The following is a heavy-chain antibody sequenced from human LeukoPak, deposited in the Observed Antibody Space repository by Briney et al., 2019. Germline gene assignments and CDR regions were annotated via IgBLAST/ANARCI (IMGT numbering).Heavy chain of an antibody. V-gene: IGHV5-51*01. CDR3: ARQMGVASRKNYFDS. D-gene: IGHD5-12*01. J-gene: IGHJ4*02. Sequence: GESLKISCQASGYNFTRYWIGWVRQMPGKGLEWMGLLYPRDSDTRYSPSFQGQVTFSADNSINTAYLQWSSLRASDTTIYYCARQMGVASRKNYFDSWGQGTLVTVSA. CDR1: GYNFTRYW. CDR2: LYPRDSDT.